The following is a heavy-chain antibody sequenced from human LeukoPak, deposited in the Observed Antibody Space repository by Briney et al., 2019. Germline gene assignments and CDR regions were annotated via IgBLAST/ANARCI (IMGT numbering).Heavy chain of an antibody. J-gene: IGHJ3*02. CDR1: GFTFSGSA. Sequence: GGSLRLSCAASGFTFSGSAMVWVRQASGKGLEWVGRIRSKANSYATAYAASVKGRFTISRADSRNTAYLQMNSLKTEDTAVYYCTRRWDTSGWYKDAFDIWGQGTMVTVSS. CDR3: TRRWDTSGWYKDAFDI. CDR2: IRSKANSYAT. V-gene: IGHV3-73*01. D-gene: IGHD6-19*01.